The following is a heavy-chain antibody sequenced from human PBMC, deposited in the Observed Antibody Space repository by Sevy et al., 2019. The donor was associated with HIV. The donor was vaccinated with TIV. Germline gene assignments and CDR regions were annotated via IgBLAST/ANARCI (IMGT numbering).Heavy chain of an antibody. CDR2: IRNKADSYTT. J-gene: IGHJ4*02. V-gene: IGHV3-72*01. CDR1: GFTFSDHY. Sequence: GGSLRLSCAASGFTFSDHYMEWVRQAPGKGLEWVGRIRNKADSYTTEYAASVKGRFTISRDDFKNSLYLLMNRLKTEETAVYYCATHAGIAAAGRVFDYWGQGTLVTVSS. D-gene: IGHD6-13*01. CDR3: ATHAGIAAAGRVFDY.